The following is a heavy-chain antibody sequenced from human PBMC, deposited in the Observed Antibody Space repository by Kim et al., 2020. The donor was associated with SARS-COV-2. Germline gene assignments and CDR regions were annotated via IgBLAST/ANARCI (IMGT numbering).Heavy chain of an antibody. CDR1: GFTFSNAW. CDR3: TTGTSKTFAPFDY. CDR2: IKSKTDGGTT. V-gene: IGHV3-15*01. Sequence: GGSLRLSCAASGFTFSNAWMSWVRQAPGKGLEWVGRIKSKTDGGTTDYAAPVKGRFTISRDDSKNTLYLQMNSLKTEDTAVYYCTTGTSKTFAPFDYWGQGTLVTVSS. J-gene: IGHJ4*02.